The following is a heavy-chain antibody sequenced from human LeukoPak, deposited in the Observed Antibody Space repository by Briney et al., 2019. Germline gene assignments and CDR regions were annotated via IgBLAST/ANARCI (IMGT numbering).Heavy chain of an antibody. V-gene: IGHV4-59*01. CDR3: ARGAAGLYGMDV. CDR2: IYYSGST. J-gene: IGHJ6*02. D-gene: IGHD6-13*01. Sequence: SETLSLTCTVSGGSISSYYWSWIRQPPGKGLEWIGYIYYSGSTNYNPSLKSRVTISVDTSKNQFSLKLSSVTAADTAVYYCARGAAGLYGMDVWGQGTTVTVSS. CDR1: GGSISSYY.